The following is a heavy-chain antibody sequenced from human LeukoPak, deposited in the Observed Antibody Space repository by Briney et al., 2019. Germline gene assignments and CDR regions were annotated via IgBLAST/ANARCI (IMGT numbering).Heavy chain of an antibody. CDR3: ARKGGYSSGYYY. J-gene: IGHJ4*02. V-gene: IGHV3-7*01. D-gene: IGHD3-22*01. Sequence: GGSLRLSCVASGFTFSDYWMTWVRPAPGKGLEWVANIKQDGSEKDDVDSVKGRFTISRDNANDSLYLQMDSLRVEDTAVYYCARKGGYSSGYYYWGQGTLVTVSS. CDR1: GFTFSDYW. CDR2: IKQDGSEK.